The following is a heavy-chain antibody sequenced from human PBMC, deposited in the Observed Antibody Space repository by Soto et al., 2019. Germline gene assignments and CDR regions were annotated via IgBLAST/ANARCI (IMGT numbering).Heavy chain of an antibody. D-gene: IGHD6-13*01. J-gene: IGHJ6*02. CDR1: GGSISSYY. Sequence: SETLYLTCTVSGGSISSYYWSWIRQPPGKGLEWIGYIYYSGSTNYNPSLKSRVTISVDTSKNQFSLKLSSVTAADTAVYYCARGGFNGGAAACTYYYYGMAVSGQGTTFIVSS. V-gene: IGHV4-59*01. CDR3: ARGGFNGGAAACTYYYYGMAV. CDR2: IYYSGST.